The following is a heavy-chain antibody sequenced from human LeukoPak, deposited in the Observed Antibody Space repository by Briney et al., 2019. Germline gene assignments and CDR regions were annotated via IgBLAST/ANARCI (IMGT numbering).Heavy chain of an antibody. J-gene: IGHJ4*02. D-gene: IGHD1-26*01. CDR3: ARVVGRGIVGATIGY. V-gene: IGHV1-2*06. Sequence: GASVKVSCKASGYTFTSYYMHWVRQAPGQGLEWMGRINPNSGGTNYAQKFQGRVTMTRDTSISTAYMELSRLRSDDTAVYYCARVVGRGIVGATIGYWGQGTLVTVSS. CDR1: GYTFTSYY. CDR2: INPNSGGT.